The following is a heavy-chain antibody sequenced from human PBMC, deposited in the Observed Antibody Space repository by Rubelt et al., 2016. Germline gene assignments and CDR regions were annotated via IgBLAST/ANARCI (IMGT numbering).Heavy chain of an antibody. CDR3: ARGGIVATIGGNWFDP. Sequence: QVQLQQWGAGLLKPSETLSLTCAVYGGSFSGYYWSWIRQPPGKGLEWIGEINHSGSTNYNPSLKSRVTISVDTSKNQFSLKLSSVTAADTAVYYCARGGIVATIGGNWFDPWGQGTLVTVSS. V-gene: IGHV4-34*01. J-gene: IGHJ5*02. CDR1: GGSFSGYY. CDR2: INHSGST. D-gene: IGHD5-12*01.